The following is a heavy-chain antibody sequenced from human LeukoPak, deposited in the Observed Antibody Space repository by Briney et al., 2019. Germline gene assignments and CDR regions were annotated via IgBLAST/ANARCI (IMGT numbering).Heavy chain of an antibody. D-gene: IGHD2-2*01. Sequence: KPSETLSLTCAVYGGSFSGYYWSWIRQPPGKGLKWIGEINHSGSTNYNPSLKSRVTISVDTSKNQFSLKLSSVTAADTAVYYCARESRRRYCSSTSCFSYWFDPWGQGTLVTVSS. CDR1: GGSFSGYY. CDR3: ARESRRRYCSSTSCFSYWFDP. V-gene: IGHV4-34*01. J-gene: IGHJ5*02. CDR2: INHSGST.